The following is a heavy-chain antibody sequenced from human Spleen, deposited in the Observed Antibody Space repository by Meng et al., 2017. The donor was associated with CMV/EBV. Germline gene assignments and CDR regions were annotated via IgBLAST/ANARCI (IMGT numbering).Heavy chain of an antibody. Sequence: CKASGGTVSSYAISWVRQAPGQGLEWMGGIIPIFGTANYAQKFQGRVTITTDESTSTAYMELSSLRSEDTAVYYCAGTTARDWYFDLWGRGTLVTVSS. CDR2: IIPIFGTA. CDR3: AGTTARDWYFDL. D-gene: IGHD4-17*01. V-gene: IGHV1-69*05. CDR1: GGTVSSYA. J-gene: IGHJ2*01.